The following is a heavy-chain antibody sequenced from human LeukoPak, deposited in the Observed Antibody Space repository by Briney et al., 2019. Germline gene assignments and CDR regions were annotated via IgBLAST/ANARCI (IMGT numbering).Heavy chain of an antibody. CDR1: GFTFSSYG. Sequence: GGSLRLSCAASGFTFSSYGMHWVRQAPGKGLEWVAVIWYDGSNKYYADSVKGRFTISRDNSKNTLYPQMNSLRAEDTAVYYCARGQQQLDALFDYWGQGTLVTVSS. V-gene: IGHV3-33*01. CDR3: ARGQQQLDALFDY. J-gene: IGHJ4*02. D-gene: IGHD6-13*01. CDR2: IWYDGSNK.